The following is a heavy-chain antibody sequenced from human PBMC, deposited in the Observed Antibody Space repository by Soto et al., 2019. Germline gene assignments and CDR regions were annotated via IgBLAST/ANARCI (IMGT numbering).Heavy chain of an antibody. CDR3: ARNRGYYVTDY. CDR1: GASITSHY. V-gene: IGHV4-59*08. CDR2: MFYGGTA. J-gene: IGHJ4*02. Sequence: PSETLSLTCNASGASITSHYWTWIRQSPGKGLEWIGYMFYGGTANYNPSLRGRVTISLDTSKNQFSLKLSSVTAADTSVYYCARNRGYYVTDYWGQGTLVTVSS. D-gene: IGHD3-10*02.